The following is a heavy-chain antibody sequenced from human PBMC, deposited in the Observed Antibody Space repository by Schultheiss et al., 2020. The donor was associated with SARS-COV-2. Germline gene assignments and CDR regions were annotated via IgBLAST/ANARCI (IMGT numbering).Heavy chain of an antibody. J-gene: IGHJ3*02. D-gene: IGHD6-19*01. V-gene: IGHV3-74*01. CDR1: GFTFSNYW. CDR2: ISSDGSST. CDR3: ATLIAVAGTGAFDI. Sequence: GGSLRLSCAASGFTFSNYWMHWVRQAPGKGLAWVSRISSDGSSTRYADSVKGRFTISRDNAKNKLNLQMNSLRAEDTVVYYCATLIAVAGTGAFDIWGQGTMVTVSS.